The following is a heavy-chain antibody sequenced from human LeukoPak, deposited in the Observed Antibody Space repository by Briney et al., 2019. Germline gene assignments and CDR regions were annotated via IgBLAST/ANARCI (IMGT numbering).Heavy chain of an antibody. V-gene: IGHV3-11*04. J-gene: IGHJ4*02. CDR3: ARQLSTVSTFAY. D-gene: IGHD1-14*01. Sequence: PGGTLRLSCAASGFILSAYYMSSIRQAPGQGPEWVSYISSCGNTRYYADSVKARFTISRHNAKNSLYLHMNCLRAEDTAVYYCARQLSTVSTFAYWGQGTVVTVS. CDR2: ISSCGNTR. CDR1: GFILSAYY.